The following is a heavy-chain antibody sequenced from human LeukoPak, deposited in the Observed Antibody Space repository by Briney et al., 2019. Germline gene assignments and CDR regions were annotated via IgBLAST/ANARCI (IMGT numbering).Heavy chain of an antibody. J-gene: IGHJ3*02. Sequence: GGSLRLSCAASGFTFSSYSMNWVRQAPGKGLEWVSSISSSSSYIYYADSVKGRFTISRDNAKNSLYLQMNSLRAEDTAVYYCARDSRMGDYAFDIWGQGTMVTVSS. CDR3: ARDSRMGDYAFDI. V-gene: IGHV3-21*01. CDR2: ISSSSSYI. CDR1: GFTFSSYS. D-gene: IGHD2-21*02.